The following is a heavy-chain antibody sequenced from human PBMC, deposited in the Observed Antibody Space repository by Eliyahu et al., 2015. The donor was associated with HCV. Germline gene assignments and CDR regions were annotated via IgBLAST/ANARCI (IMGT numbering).Heavy chain of an antibody. CDR1: GFTFSSYG. V-gene: IGHV3-30*18. CDR2: ISYDGSNK. J-gene: IGHJ4*02. D-gene: IGHD3-16*01. Sequence: QVQLVESGGGVVQPGRSLXLSCAASGFTFSSYGMHWVRQAPGKGLEWVAVISYDGSNKYYADSVKGRFTISRDNSKNTLYLQMNSLRAEDTAVYYCAKDWGSSSGIYWGQGTLVTVSS. CDR3: AKDWGSSSGIY.